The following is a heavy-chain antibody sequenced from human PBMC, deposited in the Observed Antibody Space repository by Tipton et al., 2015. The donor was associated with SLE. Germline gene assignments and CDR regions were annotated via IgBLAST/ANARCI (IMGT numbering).Heavy chain of an antibody. V-gene: IGHV4-61*02. CDR1: GASISTGTYY. D-gene: IGHD2-21*02. CDR2: VYGSGST. CDR3: ARGGLTYGYYYYMDV. J-gene: IGHJ6*03. Sequence: SLRLSCTVSGASISTGTYYWSWIRQPVGKGLEWIGGVYGSGSTYFNPSLKSRAIMSVDTSKNQFSLKLSSVTAADTAVYYCARGGLTYGYYYYMDVWGKGTTVTVSS.